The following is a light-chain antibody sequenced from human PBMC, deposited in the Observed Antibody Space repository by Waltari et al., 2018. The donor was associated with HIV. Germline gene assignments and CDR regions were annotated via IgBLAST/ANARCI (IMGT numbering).Light chain of an antibody. Sequence: QSVLTQPPSASGTPGQRVTISCSGSRSNIGKNFIYWYQQFPGTAPKLLIYRNDQRPSGVPDRFSVSKSGTSASLAISWLRSEDEADYYCATWDDSLSGWVFGGGTKLTVL. CDR2: RND. J-gene: IGLJ3*02. CDR3: ATWDDSLSGWV. V-gene: IGLV1-47*01. CDR1: RSNIGKNF.